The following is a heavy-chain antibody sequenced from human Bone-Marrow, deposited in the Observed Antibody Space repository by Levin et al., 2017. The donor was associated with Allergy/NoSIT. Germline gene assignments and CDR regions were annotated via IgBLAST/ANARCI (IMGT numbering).Heavy chain of an antibody. Sequence: GGSLRLSCAASGFTFNSYTMNWVRQAPAKGLEWVSAITDSGGRTLYADSVKGRFTISRDNSKNTLYLQMNSLRGEDTAVYYCAKGRGGATYDYWGQGTLVTVSS. J-gene: IGHJ4*02. CDR2: ITDSGGRT. V-gene: IGHV3-23*01. CDR1: GFTFNSYT. CDR3: AKGRGGATYDY. D-gene: IGHD1-26*01.